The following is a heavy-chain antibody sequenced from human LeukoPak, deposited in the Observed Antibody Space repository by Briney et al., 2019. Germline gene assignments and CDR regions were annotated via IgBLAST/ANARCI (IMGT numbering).Heavy chain of an antibody. D-gene: IGHD6-19*01. CDR2: INPSGGST. CDR3: AREDSSGWYVFDY. J-gene: IGHJ4*02. Sequence: PSVKVSCKASGYTFTSYYMHWVRQPPGQGLEWMGIINPSGGSTSYAQKFQGRVTMTRDTSTSTVYMELSSLRSEDTAVYYCAREDSSGWYVFDYWGQGTLVTVSS. V-gene: IGHV1-46*01. CDR1: GYTFTSYY.